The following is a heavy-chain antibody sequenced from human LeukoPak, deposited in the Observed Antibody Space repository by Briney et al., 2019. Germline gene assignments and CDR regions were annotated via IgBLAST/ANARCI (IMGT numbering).Heavy chain of an antibody. Sequence: SETLSLTCTVSGGSISSYYWSWIRQPPGKGLEWIGYIYYSGSTNYNPSLKSRVTISVDTSKNQFSLKLSSVTAADTAVYYCARSFSGYTVFDYWGQGTLVTFSS. CDR3: ARSFSGYTVFDY. J-gene: IGHJ4*02. CDR1: GGSISSYY. V-gene: IGHV4-59*01. D-gene: IGHD5-12*01. CDR2: IYYSGST.